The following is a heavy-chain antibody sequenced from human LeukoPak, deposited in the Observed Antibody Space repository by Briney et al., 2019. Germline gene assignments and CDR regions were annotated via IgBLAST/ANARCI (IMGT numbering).Heavy chain of an antibody. D-gene: IGHD2-21*01. CDR1: GGSISSYY. Sequence: SETLSLTCTVSGGSISSYYWHWVRQPPGKGLEWIGFIYYSGSTNYNPSLKSGGTISVDTSKNQVSLKLSSVTAADTAVYYCARSGAYGWFDPWGQGTLVTVSS. V-gene: IGHV4-59*01. CDR2: IYYSGST. CDR3: ARSGAYGWFDP. J-gene: IGHJ5*02.